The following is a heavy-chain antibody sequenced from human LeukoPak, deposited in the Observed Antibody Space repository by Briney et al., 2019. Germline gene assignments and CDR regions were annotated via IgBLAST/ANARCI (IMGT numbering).Heavy chain of an antibody. J-gene: IGHJ5*02. V-gene: IGHV4-31*03. CDR1: GGSVSSDGSY. CDR3: APLSGSGSYHWFDP. Sequence: SQTLSLTCTASGGSVSSDGSYWSWIRQHPGEGLEWIGYISHSGSTYYNPSLKSRLIISVDTSKNQFSLRLSSVTAADTAVYYCAPLSGSGSYHWFDPWGQGTLVTVSS. CDR2: ISHSGST. D-gene: IGHD3-10*01.